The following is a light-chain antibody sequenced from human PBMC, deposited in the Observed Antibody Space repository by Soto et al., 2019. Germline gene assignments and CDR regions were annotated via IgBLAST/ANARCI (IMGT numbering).Light chain of an antibody. Sequence: DIRLTQSPSFLSSSAGDRGTSTCPASQGISSFLAWYQQKPGRAPKLLIYAASTLQSGVPSRFSGSGSGTEFTLTITSLQPEDFATYYCQQLNFFPITFGQGTRLEIK. CDR2: AAS. CDR1: QGISSF. CDR3: QQLNFFPIT. J-gene: IGKJ5*01. V-gene: IGKV1-9*01.